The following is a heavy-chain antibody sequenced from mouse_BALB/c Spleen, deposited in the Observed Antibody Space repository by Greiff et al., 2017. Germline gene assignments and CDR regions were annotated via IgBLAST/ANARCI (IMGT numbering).Heavy chain of an antibody. J-gene: IGHJ4*01. D-gene: IGHD1-2*01. CDR1: GYTFTSYV. CDR3: ATLLRLRAMDY. Sequence: EVQLQQSGPELVKPGASVKMSCKASGYTFTSYVMHWVKQKPGQGLEWIGYINPYNDGTKYNEKFKGKATLTSDKSSSTAYMELSSLTSEDSAVYYCATLLRLRAMDYWGQGTSVTVSS. CDR2: INPYNDGT. V-gene: IGHV1-14*01.